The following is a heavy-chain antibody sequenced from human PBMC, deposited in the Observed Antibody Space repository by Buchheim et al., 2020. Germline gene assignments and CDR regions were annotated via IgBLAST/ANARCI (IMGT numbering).Heavy chain of an antibody. J-gene: IGHJ4*02. CDR3: ARGRNDYGDYGVGYYFDY. D-gene: IGHD4-17*01. V-gene: IGHV4-30-4*01. Sequence: QVQLQESGPGLVKPSQTLSLTCTVSGGSISSGDYYWSWIRQSPGKGLEWIGYIYYSGSTYYNPSLKSRVTISVDTSKNQFSLKLSSVTAADTAVYYCARGRNDYGDYGVGYYFDYWGQGTL. CDR1: GGSISSGDYY. CDR2: IYYSGST.